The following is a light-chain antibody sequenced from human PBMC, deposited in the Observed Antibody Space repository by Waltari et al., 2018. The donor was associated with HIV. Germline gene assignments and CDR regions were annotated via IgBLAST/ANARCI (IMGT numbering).Light chain of an antibody. CDR2: VNSDGSH. CDR3: QTWENGQKV. Sequence: QLVLTQSPSASASLGVSVKLTCTLSSGHSRYDIAWHQQQPEKGPRYLMKVNSDGSHNKGDGIPDRFSGSSSGAERYLTISSLQSDDEADYYCQTWENGQKVFGGGTKLTVV. V-gene: IGLV4-69*01. CDR1: SGHSRYD. J-gene: IGLJ3*02.